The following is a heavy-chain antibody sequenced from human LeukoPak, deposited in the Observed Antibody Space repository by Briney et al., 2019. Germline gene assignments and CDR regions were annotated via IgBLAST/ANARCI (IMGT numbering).Heavy chain of an antibody. CDR3: ARGLRGQRAYYFDY. Sequence: GGSLRLSCAASGFTFSSYSMNWVRQAPGKGLEWVSSISSSSSYIYYADSVKGRFTISRDNAKNLLYLQMNSLRAEDTAVYYCARGLRGQRAYYFDYWGQGTLVTVSS. CDR1: GFTFSSYS. CDR2: ISSSSSYI. J-gene: IGHJ4*02. V-gene: IGHV3-21*01.